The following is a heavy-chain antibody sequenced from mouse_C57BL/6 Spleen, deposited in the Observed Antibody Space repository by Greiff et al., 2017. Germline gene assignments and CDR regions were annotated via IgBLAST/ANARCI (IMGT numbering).Heavy chain of an antibody. V-gene: IGHV5-6*01. CDR2: ISSGGSYT. Sequence: EVKLMESGGDLVKPGGSLKLSCAASGFTFSSYGMSWVRQTPDKRLEWVATISSGGSYTYYSDSVTGRFTISRDNAKNTLYLQMSSLKSEDTAMYYCARHEGYYGSYYFDYWGQGTTLTVSS. D-gene: IGHD1-1*01. CDR1: GFTFSSYG. CDR3: ARHEGYYGSYYFDY. J-gene: IGHJ2*01.